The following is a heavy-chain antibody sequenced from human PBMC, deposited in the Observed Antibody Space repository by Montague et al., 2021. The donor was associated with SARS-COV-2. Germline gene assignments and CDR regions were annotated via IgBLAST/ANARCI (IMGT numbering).Heavy chain of an antibody. V-gene: IGHV4-59*01. CDR2: IYYSGST. D-gene: IGHD2-15*01. J-gene: IGHJ5*02. CDR1: GGSIGSYY. CDR3: ARASLGYCSGGRCYVGFDP. Sequence: SETLSLTCTVSGGSIGSYYWSWIRQPPGKGLEWIGYIYYSGSTXXXPSXXXRVTISVDTSKNQFSLKLSSVTAADTAVYYCARASLGYCSGGRCYVGFDPWGQGTLVTVSS.